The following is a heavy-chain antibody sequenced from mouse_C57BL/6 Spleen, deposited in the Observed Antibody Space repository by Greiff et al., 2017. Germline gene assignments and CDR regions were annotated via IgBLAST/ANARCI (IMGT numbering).Heavy chain of an antibody. CDR1: GYTFTSYW. V-gene: IGHV1-69*01. J-gene: IGHJ1*03. CDR2: IDPSDSYT. Sequence: QVQLQQSGAELVMPGASVKLSCKASGYTFTSYWMHWVKQRPGQGLEWIGEIDPSDSYTNYNQKFKGKSTLTVDKSSSTAYMQLSSLTSEDSAVYYCARRNYGSSYFDVWGTGTTVTVSS. CDR3: ARRNYGSSYFDV. D-gene: IGHD1-1*01.